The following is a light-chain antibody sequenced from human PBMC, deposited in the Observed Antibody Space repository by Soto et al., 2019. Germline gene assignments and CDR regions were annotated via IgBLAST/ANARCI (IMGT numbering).Light chain of an antibody. CDR3: CSYAGSNTFWV. J-gene: IGLJ3*02. Sequence: QSALTQPASVSGSPGQSITISCTGTSSDIGTYNLVSWYQQHPGKAPKLIIYEGIKRPSGVSNRFSGSKSGNTASLTVSGLQAEDEADYFCCSYAGSNTFWVFGGGTKVTVL. V-gene: IGLV2-23*01. CDR2: EGI. CDR1: SSDIGTYNL.